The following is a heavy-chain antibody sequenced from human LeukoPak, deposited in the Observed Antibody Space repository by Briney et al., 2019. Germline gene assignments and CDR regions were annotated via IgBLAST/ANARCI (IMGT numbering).Heavy chain of an antibody. Sequence: GGSLRLSCAASGFTFSSYWMHWVRQAPGKGLVWVSRINSDGSSTSYADSVKGRFTISRDNAKNTLYLQMNSLRAEDTAVYYCARQGVVLAAPDGFDIWGHGTMVTVSS. J-gene: IGHJ3*02. CDR3: ARQGVVLAAPDGFDI. CDR2: INSDGSST. V-gene: IGHV3-74*01. D-gene: IGHD2-2*01. CDR1: GFTFSSYW.